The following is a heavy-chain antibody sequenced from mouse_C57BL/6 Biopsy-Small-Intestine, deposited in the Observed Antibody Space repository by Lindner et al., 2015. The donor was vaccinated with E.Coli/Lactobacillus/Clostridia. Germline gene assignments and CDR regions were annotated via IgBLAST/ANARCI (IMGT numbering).Heavy chain of an antibody. Sequence: EWMGWMNPHSGNTGYAQKFQGRVTMTRNTSLSTAYMELSSLTSEDTAVYYCARVAVADRRHYWGQGALVTVSS. CDR3: ARVAVADRRHY. J-gene: IGHJ4*01. V-gene: IGHV14-4*02. D-gene: IGHD2-14*01. CDR2: MNPHSGNT.